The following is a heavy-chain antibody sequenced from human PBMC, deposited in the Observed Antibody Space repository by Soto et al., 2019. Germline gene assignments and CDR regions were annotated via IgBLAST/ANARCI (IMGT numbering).Heavy chain of an antibody. D-gene: IGHD5-12*01. CDR3: ARDVRGHYYYYGMDV. V-gene: IGHV1-18*01. Sequence: QVQLVQSGAEVKKPGASVKVSCKASGYTFTSYGISWVRQAPGQGLEWMGWISAYNGNTNYAQRLQGRVTMTTDTSTSTLYTELRSRRSDDTAVYYCARDVRGHYYYYGMDVWGQGTTVTVSS. CDR2: ISAYNGNT. CDR1: GYTFTSYG. J-gene: IGHJ6*02.